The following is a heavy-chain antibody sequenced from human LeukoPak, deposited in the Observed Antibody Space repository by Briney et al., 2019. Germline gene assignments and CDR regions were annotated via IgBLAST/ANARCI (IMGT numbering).Heavy chain of an antibody. J-gene: IGHJ4*02. CDR1: GYTCSDYY. V-gene: IGHV1-2*02. Sequence: ASVKLSCKASGYTCSDYYMHWVRLAPGQGLEWMGWINPNSGGTKYAQKFQGRVTMTRDTSISTAYMELSRLRSDDTSVYYCARLAVTTLDYWGQGTLVTVSS. CDR2: INPNSGGT. CDR3: ARLAVTTLDY. D-gene: IGHD4-17*01.